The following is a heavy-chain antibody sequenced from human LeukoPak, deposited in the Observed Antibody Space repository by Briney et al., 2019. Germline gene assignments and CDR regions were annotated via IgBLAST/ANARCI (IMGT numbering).Heavy chain of an antibody. J-gene: IGHJ5*02. CDR2: INPNSGGT. CDR3: ARAGYSSGWYWFDP. CDR1: GGTFSSYA. Sequence: GASVKVSCKASGGTFSSYAISWVRQAPGQGLEWMGWINPNSGGTNYAQKFQGRVTMTRDTSISTAYMELSRLRSDDTAVYYCARAGYSSGWYWFDPWGQGTLVTVSS. V-gene: IGHV1-2*02. D-gene: IGHD6-19*01.